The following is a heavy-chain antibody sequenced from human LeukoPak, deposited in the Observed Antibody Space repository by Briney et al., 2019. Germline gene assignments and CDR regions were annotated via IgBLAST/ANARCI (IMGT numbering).Heavy chain of an antibody. Sequence: GASVKVSCKASGYTFTSYGISWVRQAPGQGLEWMGWISAYNGNTNYAQKLQGRVTMTTDTSTSTAYMELRSLRSDDTAVYYCARLGRVLLWFGMPDYWGQGTLVTVSS. J-gene: IGHJ4*02. V-gene: IGHV1-18*01. CDR3: ARLGRVLLWFGMPDY. CDR1: GYTFTSYG. CDR2: ISAYNGNT. D-gene: IGHD3-10*01.